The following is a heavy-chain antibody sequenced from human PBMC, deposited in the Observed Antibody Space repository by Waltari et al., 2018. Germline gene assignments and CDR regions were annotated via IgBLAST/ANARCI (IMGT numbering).Heavy chain of an antibody. V-gene: IGHV3-23*01. CDR3: ARGSGVDS. D-gene: IGHD7-27*01. CDR1: GFTFSTYV. CDR2: ISDAGGII. J-gene: IGHJ4*02. Sequence: EVQLLEFGGGLVQPGGALRLSCAASGFTFSTYVMNWVRQAPGKGLEWVSSISDAGGIINYADSVKGRFTISRDNSKNTLYLQMNSLRVDDTAVYYCARGSGVDSWGQGTLVTISS.